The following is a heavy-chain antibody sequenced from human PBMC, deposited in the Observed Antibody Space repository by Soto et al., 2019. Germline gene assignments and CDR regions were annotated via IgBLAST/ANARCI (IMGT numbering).Heavy chain of an antibody. V-gene: IGHV1-69*01. CDR1: GGTFSSYA. Sequence: QVQLVQSGAEVKKPGSSVKVSCKASGGTFSSYAISWVRQAPGQGREWMGGIIPIFGTANYAQKFQGRVTITADEFTRKAYMEMSSLRYEDTAVYYCARSKYSSGWYSVFVYWGQGTLVPVSS. CDR2: IIPIFGTA. D-gene: IGHD6-19*01. J-gene: IGHJ4*02. CDR3: ARSKYSSGWYSVFVY.